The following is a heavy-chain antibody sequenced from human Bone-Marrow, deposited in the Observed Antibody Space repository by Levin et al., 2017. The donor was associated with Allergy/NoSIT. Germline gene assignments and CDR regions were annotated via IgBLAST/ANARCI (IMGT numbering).Heavy chain of an antibody. CDR2: FDPEDDET. CDR1: GDTLSDLS. Sequence: GGSLRLSCKVYGDTLSDLSMHWVRQAPGKGLEWMGGFDPEDDETTSSKEFQGRVTMTADTSTNPALMELSSLTSDDTAVYYCATRKGNTGEYTLVYQYSMEVWGQGTTVIVSS. CDR3: ATRKGNTGEYTLVYQYSMEV. D-gene: IGHD6-6*01. J-gene: IGHJ6*02. V-gene: IGHV1-24*01.